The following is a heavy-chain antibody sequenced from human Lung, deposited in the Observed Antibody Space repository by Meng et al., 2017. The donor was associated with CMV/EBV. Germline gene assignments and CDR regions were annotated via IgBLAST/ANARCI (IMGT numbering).Heavy chain of an antibody. V-gene: IGHV3-21*01. CDR2: ISYTSHYI. J-gene: IGHJ4*02. D-gene: IGHD6-19*01. Sequence: GGSLRLSCAASGFTFSSFTMNWVRQAPGKGLEWVSSISYTSHYIYYADSLKGRFTISRDNARNSLYLQMNSLRAEDTAVYYCAGSRSGRYSPFDYWGQGTLVTVSS. CDR1: GFTFSSFT. CDR3: AGSRSGRYSPFDY.